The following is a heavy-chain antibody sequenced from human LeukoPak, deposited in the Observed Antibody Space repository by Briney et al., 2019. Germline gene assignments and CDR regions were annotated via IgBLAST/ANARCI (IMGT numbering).Heavy chain of an antibody. J-gene: IGHJ3*02. Sequence: PGGSLRLSCAASGFTLSTYWMNWVRQAPGKGLEWVANIKQDGSEKYYVDSVKGRFTISRDNAKNSLYLQMNSLRAEDTAVYYCVRGLDGYNSRRDAFDIWGQGTMVTVSS. CDR1: GFTLSTYW. D-gene: IGHD5-24*01. CDR2: IKQDGSEK. CDR3: VRGLDGYNSRRDAFDI. V-gene: IGHV3-7*04.